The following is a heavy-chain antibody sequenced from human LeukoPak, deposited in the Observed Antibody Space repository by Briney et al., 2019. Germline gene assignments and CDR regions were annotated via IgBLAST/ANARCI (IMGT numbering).Heavy chain of an antibody. J-gene: IGHJ5*02. D-gene: IGHD4-11*01. Sequence: PEGSLRLSCAVSGFTFSSYTMNWVRQAPGKGLEWVSSITGSSTYIYYADSVKGRFTISRDNAKNSLYLQMNNLGAEDTAVYYCARDLTVTSTCWFDLWGQGTLVTVSS. CDR3: ARDLTVTSTCWFDL. V-gene: IGHV3-21*01. CDR2: ITGSSTYI. CDR1: GFTFSSYT.